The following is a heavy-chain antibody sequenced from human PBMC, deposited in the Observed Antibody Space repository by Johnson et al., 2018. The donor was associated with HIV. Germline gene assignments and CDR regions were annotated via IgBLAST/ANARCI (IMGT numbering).Heavy chain of an antibody. CDR3: AKVMTPVDWHGVDI. CDR1: GFTFRSYA. CDR2: ISYDGSNK. J-gene: IGHJ3*02. V-gene: IGHV3-30-3*01. Sequence: GGGVVQPGRSLRLSCAASGFTFRSYAMHWVRQAPGKGLEWVAVISYDGSNKYYADSVKGRFTISRDNSKNILFPQMNSLRAEDTALYYCAKVMTPVDWHGVDIWGQGTMVTVSS. D-gene: IGHD4-23*01.